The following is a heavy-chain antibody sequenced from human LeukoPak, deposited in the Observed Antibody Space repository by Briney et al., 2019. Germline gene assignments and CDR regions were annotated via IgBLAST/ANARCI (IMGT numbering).Heavy chain of an antibody. CDR1: GYSFTSYW. CDR3: ARHVRDYTSGWLRPNWFDP. V-gene: IGHV5-51*01. J-gene: IGHJ5*02. Sequence: GESLKISCKGSGYSFTSYWIGWVRQMPGKGLEWMGIIYPDDSDTRYSPSFQGQVNISADKSISTAYLQWNSLKASDTAIYYCARHVRDYTSGWLRPNWFDPWGQGTLVTVSS. CDR2: IYPDDSDT. D-gene: IGHD6-19*01.